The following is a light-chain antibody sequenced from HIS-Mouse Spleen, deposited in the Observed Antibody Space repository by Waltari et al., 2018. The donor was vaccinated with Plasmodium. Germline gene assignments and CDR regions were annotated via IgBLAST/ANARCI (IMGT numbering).Light chain of an antibody. CDR2: GSS. V-gene: IGKV3-15*01. Sequence: EIVMTQSPATLSVSPGERATLSCRASQSVSRNLAWYQQKPGKAPRLRIYGSSTSATGIPARFSGSWSGTESTLTISSLQSEDFAFYYCQHYNNWSFTFGPGTKVDIK. CDR3: QHYNNWSFT. CDR1: QSVSRN. J-gene: IGKJ3*01.